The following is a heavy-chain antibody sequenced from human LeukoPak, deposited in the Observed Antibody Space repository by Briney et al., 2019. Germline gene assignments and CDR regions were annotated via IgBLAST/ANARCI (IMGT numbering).Heavy chain of an antibody. CDR1: GFTFSSYS. Sequence: GGSLRLSCAASGFTFSSYSMNWVRQAPGKGLEWVSYISSSSSTIYYADSVKGRFTISRDNAKNSLYLQMNSLRAEDTAVYYCAREWQEEGMDVWGQGTTVTVSS. V-gene: IGHV3-48*04. CDR2: ISSSSSTI. CDR3: AREWQEEGMDV. J-gene: IGHJ6*02. D-gene: IGHD5-12*01.